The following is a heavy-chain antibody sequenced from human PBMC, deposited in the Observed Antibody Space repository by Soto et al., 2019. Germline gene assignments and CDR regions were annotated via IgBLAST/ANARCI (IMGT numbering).Heavy chain of an antibody. CDR1: RGTFNRYA. CDR3: ATEGGHNYGLGRGHPFDP. J-gene: IGHJ5*02. CDR2: IIPMFGSA. V-gene: IGHV1-69*01. D-gene: IGHD4-17*01. Sequence: QVQLVQSGSEVKKSGSSVKVSCNASRGTFNRYAISWVRQAPGQGLEWMGGIIPMFGSANYAQKFQGRVTITADESTNTAYMEMSRLTSDDTAVYYCATEGGHNYGLGRGHPFDPWGQGTLVTVSS.